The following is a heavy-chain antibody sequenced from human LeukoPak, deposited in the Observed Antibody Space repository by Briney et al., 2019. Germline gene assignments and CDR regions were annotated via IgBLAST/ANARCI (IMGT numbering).Heavy chain of an antibody. CDR1: GFTVSNNY. Sequence: PGGSLRLSCAASGFTVSNNYLHWVRQAPGKGLEWVSVIYSGGTTYYANSVKGRFTISRDSSKNTMYLQMNSLRVEDTAVYYCARDVLLSSWSGYYYYYMDVWGKGTTVTVSS. D-gene: IGHD6-13*01. J-gene: IGHJ6*03. CDR3: ARDVLLSSWSGYYYYYMDV. CDR2: IYSGGTT. V-gene: IGHV3-53*01.